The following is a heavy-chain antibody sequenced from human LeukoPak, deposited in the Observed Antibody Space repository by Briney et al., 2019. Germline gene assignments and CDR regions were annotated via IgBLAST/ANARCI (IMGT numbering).Heavy chain of an antibody. J-gene: IGHJ4*02. V-gene: IGHV4-59*01. CDR3: AKDGYSGSPYYFDY. D-gene: IGHD1-26*01. CDR1: GVSITSNY. Sequence: PSETLSLTCSVSGVSITSNYWSWIRQPPGKGLEWLGYTHHSGATSYNPSLKSRSTMSLDTSNNQFSLKLSSVTAADTPVYYCAKDGYSGSPYYFDYWGQGTLVTVSS. CDR2: THHSGAT.